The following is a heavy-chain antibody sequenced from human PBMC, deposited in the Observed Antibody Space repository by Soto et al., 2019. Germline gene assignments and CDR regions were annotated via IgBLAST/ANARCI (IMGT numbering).Heavy chain of an antibody. D-gene: IGHD6-13*01. CDR2: ISASIGST. CDR1: GFTFSSYG. V-gene: IGHV3-23*01. J-gene: IGHJ4*02. CDR3: ASRHSSNPRH. Sequence: GGSLRLSCVASGFTFSSYGMNWVRQAPGKGLEWVSGISASIGSTYYADSVKGRFTISRDNPKYAVYLQMNSLRAEDTAVYYCASRHSSNPRHWGQGTLVTVSS.